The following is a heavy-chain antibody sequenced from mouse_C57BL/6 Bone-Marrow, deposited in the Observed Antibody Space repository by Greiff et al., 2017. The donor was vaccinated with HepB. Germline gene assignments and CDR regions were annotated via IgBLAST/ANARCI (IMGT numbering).Heavy chain of an antibody. CDR2: INPNNGGT. J-gene: IGHJ2*01. CDR1: GYTFTDYN. V-gene: IGHV1-22*01. D-gene: IGHD1-1*01. CDR3: ASNYYGSSYIFDY. Sequence: VQLKESGPELVKPGASVKMSCKASGYTFTDYNMHWVKQSHGKSLEWIGYINPNNGGTSYNQKFKGKATLTVNKSSSTAYMELRSLTSEDSAVYYCASNYYGSSYIFDYWGQGTTLTVSS.